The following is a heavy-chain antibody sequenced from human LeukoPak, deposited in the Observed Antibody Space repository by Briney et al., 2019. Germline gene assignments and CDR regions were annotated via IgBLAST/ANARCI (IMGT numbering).Heavy chain of an antibody. Sequence: GGSLRLSCAASGLTFSSYSMNWVRQAPGKGLEWVSSISSSSSYIYYADSVKGRFTISRDNAKNSLYLQMNSLRAEDTAVYYCARDRSGWSLEFDPWGQGTLVTVSS. CDR3: ARDRSGWSLEFDP. CDR1: GLTFSSYS. CDR2: ISSSSSYI. V-gene: IGHV3-21*01. J-gene: IGHJ5*02. D-gene: IGHD6-19*01.